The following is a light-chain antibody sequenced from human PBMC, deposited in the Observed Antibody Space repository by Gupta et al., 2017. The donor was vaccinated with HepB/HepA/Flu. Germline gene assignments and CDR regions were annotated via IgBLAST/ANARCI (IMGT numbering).Light chain of an antibody. Sequence: DIQLTQSPSSVSASVGDRVTITCRASHDITNWLAWYQQKPGKAPKRLIYAASSLQSGVPSKFSGSGSGTLFTLTISSLQPEDSATYFCQQANSFPFTFGPGTKVEIK. V-gene: IGKV1-12*01. CDR3: QQANSFPFT. CDR1: HDITNW. J-gene: IGKJ3*01. CDR2: AAS.